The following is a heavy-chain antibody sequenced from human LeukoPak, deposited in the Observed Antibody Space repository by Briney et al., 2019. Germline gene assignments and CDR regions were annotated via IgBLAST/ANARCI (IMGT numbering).Heavy chain of an antibody. J-gene: IGHJ4*02. CDR1: GFTFSSYW. D-gene: IGHD1-26*01. Sequence: GGSLRLSCAASGFTFSSYWMSWVRQAPGKGLEWVANIKQDGSEKYYADSVKGRFTISRDNSKDTLYLQMNSLRAEDTAVYYCARGIYSGTTDYWGQGTLVTVSS. CDR2: IKQDGSEK. CDR3: ARGIYSGTTDY. V-gene: IGHV3-7*04.